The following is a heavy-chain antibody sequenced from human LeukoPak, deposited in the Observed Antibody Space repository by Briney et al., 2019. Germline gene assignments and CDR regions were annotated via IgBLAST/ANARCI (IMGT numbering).Heavy chain of an antibody. CDR3: TLKGARWVSIAVAGHGMDV. J-gene: IGHJ6*02. CDR2: IRSKANSYAT. Sequence: GGSLRLSCAASGFTFSGSAMHWVRQASGKGLEWVGRIRSKANSYATAYAASVKGRFTISRDDSKNTAYLQMNSLKTEDTAVYYCTLKGARWVSIAVAGHGMDVWGQGTTVTVSS. V-gene: IGHV3-73*01. CDR1: GFTFSGSA. D-gene: IGHD6-19*01.